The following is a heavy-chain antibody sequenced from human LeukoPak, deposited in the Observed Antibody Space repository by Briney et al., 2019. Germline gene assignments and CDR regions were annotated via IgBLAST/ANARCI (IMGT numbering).Heavy chain of an antibody. CDR3: ARDLDYGGNSGWGSAFDI. D-gene: IGHD4-23*01. CDR1: GGSISSYY. V-gene: IGHV4-59*01. J-gene: IGHJ3*02. Sequence: SETLSLNCTVSGGSISSYYWSWIRQPPGKGLEWIGYIYYSGSTNYNPSLKSRVTISVDTSKNQFSLKLSSVTAADTAVYYCARDLDYGGNSGWGSAFDIWGQGTMVTVSS. CDR2: IYYSGST.